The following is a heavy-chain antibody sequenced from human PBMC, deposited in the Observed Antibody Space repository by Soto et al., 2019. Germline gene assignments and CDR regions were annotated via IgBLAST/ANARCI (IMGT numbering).Heavy chain of an antibody. CDR2: VNPSGGHT. J-gene: IGHJ4*02. V-gene: IGHV1-46*01. CDR1: GDTFTDYY. D-gene: IGHD2-21*02. Sequence: QVQLVQSGAEVKKPGASVKVSCKASGDTFTDYYIHWVRQAPGQGLEWMGTVNPSGGHTTYAQHFLGRVTRTRDTSTSTLYMELTSLTAEDTAVYYCARGGPVVVVTAALDYWGQGTLVTVSS. CDR3: ARGGPVVVVTAALDY.